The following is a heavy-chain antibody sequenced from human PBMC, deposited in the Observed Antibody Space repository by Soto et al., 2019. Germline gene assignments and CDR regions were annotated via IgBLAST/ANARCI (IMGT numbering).Heavy chain of an antibody. J-gene: IGHJ6*02. CDR2: ISSSSSYI. Sequence: GGSLRLSCAASGFTFSSYSMNWVRQAPGKGLEWVSSISSSSSYIYYADSVKGRFTISRDNAKNSLYLQMNSLRAEDTAVYYCARDGIASGGSSHSYYYYGMDVWGQGTTVTVSS. CDR3: ARDGIASGGSSHSYYYYGMDV. CDR1: GFTFSSYS. V-gene: IGHV3-21*01. D-gene: IGHD1-1*01.